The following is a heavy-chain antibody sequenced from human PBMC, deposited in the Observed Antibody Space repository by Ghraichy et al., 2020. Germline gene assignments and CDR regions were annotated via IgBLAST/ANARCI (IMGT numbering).Heavy chain of an antibody. CDR3: ASFGRGKIAVAGQGFDY. J-gene: IGHJ4*02. CDR1: RTRLNSSR. CDR2: IKQDGSEK. D-gene: IGHD6-19*01. Sequence: GGSLRLSCARKRTRLNSSRVSRAHPASGIELEWVANIKQDGSEKYYVDSVKGRFTISRDNAKNSLYLQMNSLRAEDTAVYYCASFGRGKIAVAGQGFDYWGQVTLVSGAS. V-gene: IGHV3-7*02.